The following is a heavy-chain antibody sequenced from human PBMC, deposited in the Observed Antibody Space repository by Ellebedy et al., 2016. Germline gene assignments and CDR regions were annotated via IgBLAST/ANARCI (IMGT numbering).Heavy chain of an antibody. D-gene: IGHD3-10*01. CDR3: ANVGGSGTYYNAY. Sequence: GESLKISCEASGFTFSSHAMSWVRQAPGKGPEWVSAVVGSGERTFYADSVKGRFTISRDNSKNRLYLHMSSLKVEDTATYYCANVGGSGTYYNAYWGQGTLVTVSS. CDR1: GFTFSSHA. CDR2: VVGSGERT. V-gene: IGHV3-23*01. J-gene: IGHJ4*02.